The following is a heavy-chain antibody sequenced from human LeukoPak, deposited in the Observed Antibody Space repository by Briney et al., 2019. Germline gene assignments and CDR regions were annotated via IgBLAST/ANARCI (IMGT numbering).Heavy chain of an antibody. CDR3: ARDFAWDYYGSGTLGDAFDI. V-gene: IGHV3-7*01. CDR2: IKQDGSEK. J-gene: IGHJ3*02. D-gene: IGHD3-10*01. Sequence: QSGGSLRLSCAASGFTFSSYWMSWVRQAPGKGLEWVANIKQDGSEKYYVDSVKGRFTISRDNAKNSLYLQMNSLRAEDTAVYYCARDFAWDYYGSGTLGDAFDIWGQGTMVTVSS. CDR1: GFTFSSYW.